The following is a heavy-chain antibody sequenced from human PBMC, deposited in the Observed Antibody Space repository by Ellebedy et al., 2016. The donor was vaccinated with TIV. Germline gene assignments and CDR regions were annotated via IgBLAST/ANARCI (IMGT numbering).Heavy chain of an antibody. D-gene: IGHD3-10*01. J-gene: IGHJ4*02. V-gene: IGHV3-9*01. Sequence: SLKISCAASGFTFDDYAMHWVRQGPGKGLEWVSGISWNSGSIGYADSVKGRFSISRDNAKNSLYLQMNTLRPEDTALYYCTRASLEYYGSGKWGPFDSWGQGTLVTVSS. CDR1: GFTFDDYA. CDR3: TRASLEYYGSGKWGPFDS. CDR2: ISWNSGSI.